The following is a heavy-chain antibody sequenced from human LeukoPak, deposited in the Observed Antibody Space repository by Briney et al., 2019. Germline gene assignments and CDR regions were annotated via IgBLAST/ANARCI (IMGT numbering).Heavy chain of an antibody. CDR3: ARALPFTVTTTSAFDI. V-gene: IGHV3-23*01. D-gene: IGHD4-17*01. Sequence: GGSLRLSCAASGFTFSSYAMSWVRQTPGKGLEWVSAISGSGGSTYYADSVKGRFTISRDNSKNTLYLQMNSLRADDTAVYYCARALPFTVTTTSAFDIWGQGTMVTVSS. J-gene: IGHJ3*02. CDR2: ISGSGGST. CDR1: GFTFSSYA.